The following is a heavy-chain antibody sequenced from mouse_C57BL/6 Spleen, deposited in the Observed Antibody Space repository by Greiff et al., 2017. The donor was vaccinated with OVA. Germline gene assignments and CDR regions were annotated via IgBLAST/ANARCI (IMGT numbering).Heavy chain of an antibody. CDR1: GYTFTSYW. V-gene: IGHV1-72*01. D-gene: IGHD1-1*01. CDR2: IDPNSGGT. J-gene: IGHJ1*03. Sequence: QVQLKEPGAELVKPGASVKLSCKASGYTFTSYWMHWVKQRPGRGLEWIGRIDPNSGGTKYNEKFKSKATLTVDKPSSTAYMQLSSLTSEDSAVYYGARAGEYYGSSYGWYFDVWGTGTTVTVSS. CDR3: ARAGEYYGSSYGWYFDV.